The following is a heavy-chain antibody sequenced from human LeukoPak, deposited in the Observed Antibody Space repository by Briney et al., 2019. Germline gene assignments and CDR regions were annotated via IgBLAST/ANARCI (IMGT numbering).Heavy chain of an antibody. Sequence: GGSLRLSCADSGFTFSSHAMHWVRQAPGKGLEWVAVVSYDGTFTSYSDSVKGRFTISRDNAKNTLYLQMDSLRAEDTAVYYCARDLNRRVFTDYWGQGTLVTVSS. J-gene: IGHJ4*02. CDR1: GFTFSSHA. V-gene: IGHV3-30-3*01. CDR2: VSYDGTFT. CDR3: ARDLNRRVFTDY.